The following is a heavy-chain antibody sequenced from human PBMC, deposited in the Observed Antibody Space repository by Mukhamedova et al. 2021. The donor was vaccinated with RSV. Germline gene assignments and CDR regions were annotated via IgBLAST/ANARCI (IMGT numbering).Heavy chain of an antibody. Sequence: SGGGDETFYADSVQGRFTISRDNSKSTLYLHMASLRADDTAVYYCAKHVVERTTTGSGAFDMWGQGTMVTVSS. V-gene: IGHV3-23*01. CDR3: AKHVVERTTTGSGAFDM. J-gene: IGHJ3*02. D-gene: IGHD1-1*01. CDR2: SGGGDET.